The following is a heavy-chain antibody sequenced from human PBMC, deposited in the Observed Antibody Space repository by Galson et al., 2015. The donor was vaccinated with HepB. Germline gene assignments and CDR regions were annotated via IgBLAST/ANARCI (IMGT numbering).Heavy chain of an antibody. Sequence: SLRLSCAASGFTFSSYSMNWVRQAPGKGLEWVSYISSSSSTIYYADSVKGRFTISRDNAKNSLYLQMNSLRDEDTAVYYCARDEQQLVHGNYYYGMDVWGQGTTVTVSS. CDR3: ARDEQQLVHGNYYYGMDV. CDR2: ISSSSSTI. J-gene: IGHJ6*02. V-gene: IGHV3-48*02. D-gene: IGHD6-13*01. CDR1: GFTFSSYS.